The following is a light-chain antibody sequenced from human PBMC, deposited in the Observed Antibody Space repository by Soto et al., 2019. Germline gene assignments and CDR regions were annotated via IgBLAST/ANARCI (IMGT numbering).Light chain of an antibody. J-gene: IGKJ2*01. CDR2: DAS. CDR3: QQRSNL. V-gene: IGKV3-11*01. Sequence: EIVLTQSPATLSLSPGERATLSCRASQSVSSYLAWYQQKPGQAPRLLIYDASNRATGIPARFRGSGSGTDFTLTISSLEPEDFAVYYCQQRSNLFGQGTKLEIK. CDR1: QSVSSY.